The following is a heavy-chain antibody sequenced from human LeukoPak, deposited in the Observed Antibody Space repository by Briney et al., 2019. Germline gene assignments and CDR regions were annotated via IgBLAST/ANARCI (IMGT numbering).Heavy chain of an antibody. D-gene: IGHD3-10*01. V-gene: IGHV3-23*01. CDR3: AKGYGSGSYYWFDP. Sequence: GGSLRLSCAASGFTFSSYGMSWVRQAPGKGLEWVPTIINSDGTTYYADSVKGRFTISRDNSKNMLYLQMNSLRAEDTAVYYCAKGYGSGSYYWFDPWGQGTLVTVSS. CDR1: GFTFSSYG. CDR2: IINSDGTT. J-gene: IGHJ5*02.